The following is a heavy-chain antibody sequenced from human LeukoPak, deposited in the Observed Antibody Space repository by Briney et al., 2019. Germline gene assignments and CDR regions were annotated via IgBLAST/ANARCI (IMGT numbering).Heavy chain of an antibody. V-gene: IGHV3-23*01. Sequence: GGSLRLSCAASGFTFSSYAMSWVRQAPGKGLEWVSAISGSGGSTYYADSVKGRFTISRDNSKNTLYLQMNSLRAEDTAVYYCAKADIVVVTATRAYWGQGTLVTVSS. CDR1: GFTFSSYA. CDR3: AKADIVVVTATRAY. J-gene: IGHJ4*02. D-gene: IGHD2-21*02. CDR2: ISGSGGST.